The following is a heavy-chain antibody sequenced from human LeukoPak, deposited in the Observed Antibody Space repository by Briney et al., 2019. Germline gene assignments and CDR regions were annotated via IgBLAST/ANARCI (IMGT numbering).Heavy chain of an antibody. J-gene: IGHJ4*02. CDR1: GFTFVSSW. CDR3: ARDVGGGYFDY. V-gene: IGHV3-7*03. CDR2: INQDESEE. D-gene: IGHD2-15*01. Sequence: GGSLRLSWAVSGFTFVSSWMAWVRRAPGKGLEWVANINQDESEEFYVDSVKGRFTISRDNAKNSVDLQMNSLRAEDTAVYYCARDVGGGYFDYWGQGALVTVSS.